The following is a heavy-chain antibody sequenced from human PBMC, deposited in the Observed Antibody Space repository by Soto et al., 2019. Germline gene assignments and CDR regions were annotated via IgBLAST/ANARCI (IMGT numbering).Heavy chain of an antibody. CDR3: ARLERITIFGVVTGSGSFDP. Sequence: SETLSLTCAVYGGSFSGYYWSWIRQPPGKGLEWIGEINHSGSTNYNPSLKSRVTISVDTSKNQFSLKLSSVTAADTAVYYCARLERITIFGVVTGSGSFDPWGQGNLVTVSS. D-gene: IGHD3-3*01. CDR2: INHSGST. CDR1: GGSFSGYY. J-gene: IGHJ5*02. V-gene: IGHV4-34*01.